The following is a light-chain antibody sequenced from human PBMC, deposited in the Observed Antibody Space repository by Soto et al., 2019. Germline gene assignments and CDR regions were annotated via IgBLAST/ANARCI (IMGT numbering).Light chain of an antibody. CDR3: AAWDDSLVV. V-gene: IGLV1-47*01. J-gene: IGLJ2*01. Sequence: QSVLTQPPSASGTPGQTVTISCSGSRSNIGSAYIYWYQHLPGTAPKLLIYRNNPRPSGVPDRFSASKSGTSASLAISGLRSEDDADYYCAAWDDSLVVFGGGTQLTVL. CDR1: RSNIGSAY. CDR2: RNN.